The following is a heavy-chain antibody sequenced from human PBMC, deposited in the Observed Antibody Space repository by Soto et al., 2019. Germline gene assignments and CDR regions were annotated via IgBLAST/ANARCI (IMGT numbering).Heavy chain of an antibody. V-gene: IGHV1-69*02. CDR3: ATPPRS. CDR1: GGTFSSYT. J-gene: IGHJ5*02. Sequence: QVQLVQSGAEVKKPGSSVKVSCKASGGTFSSYTISWVRQAPGQGLEWMGRIIPILGLANYAKKFQGRVTITADKSTGTAYMELSSLGSADPAVYYCATPPRSWGQGTLVTVSS. CDR2: IIPILGLA.